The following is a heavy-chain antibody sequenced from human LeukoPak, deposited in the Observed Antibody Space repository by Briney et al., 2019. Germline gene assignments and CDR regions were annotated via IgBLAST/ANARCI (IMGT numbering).Heavy chain of an antibody. CDR3: AKGDIAVAGNRDYYFDY. CDR2: ISWNSGSI. D-gene: IGHD6-19*01. Sequence: GGSLRLSCAAFGFTFDDYAMHWVRQAPGKGLEWVSGISWNSGSIGYADSVKGRFTISRDNAKNSLYLQMNSLRAEDTALYYCAKGDIAVAGNRDYYFDYWGQGTLVTVSS. J-gene: IGHJ4*02. V-gene: IGHV3-9*01. CDR1: GFTFDDYA.